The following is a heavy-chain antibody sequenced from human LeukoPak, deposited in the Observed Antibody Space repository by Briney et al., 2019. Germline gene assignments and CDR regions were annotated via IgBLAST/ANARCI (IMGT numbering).Heavy chain of an antibody. D-gene: IGHD3-9*01. J-gene: IGHJ5*02. Sequence: PGGSLRLSCAASGFTFSSYWMNWVRQAPGKGLVWVSRIASDGSSTTYADSVKGRFSISRDNAKNSSYLQMNSLRAEDTAVYYCARDYTGYFPWGQGTLVIVSS. V-gene: IGHV3-74*01. CDR3: ARDYTGYFP. CDR2: IASDGSST. CDR1: GFTFSSYW.